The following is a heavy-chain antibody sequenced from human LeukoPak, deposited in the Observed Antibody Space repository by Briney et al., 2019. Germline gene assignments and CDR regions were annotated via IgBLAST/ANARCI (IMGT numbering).Heavy chain of an antibody. J-gene: IGHJ4*02. V-gene: IGHV6-1*01. D-gene: IGHD4-17*01. CDR3: ASTHGQQIDY. Sequence: SQTLSLTCAISGDSVSSNTAAWHWIRQSPSRGLEWLGKTFYRSKWYSDYAVSVKSRITINPDTSKNQVSLQLSSVTPEDTAVYFCASTHGQQIDYWGQGTLVTVSS. CDR1: GDSVSSNTAA. CDR2: TFYRSKWYS.